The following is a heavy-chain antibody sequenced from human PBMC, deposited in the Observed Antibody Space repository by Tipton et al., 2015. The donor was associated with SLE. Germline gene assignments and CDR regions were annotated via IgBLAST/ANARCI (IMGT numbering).Heavy chain of an antibody. J-gene: IGHJ4*02. CDR1: GGSISSSSHY. Sequence: GLVKPSETLSLTCTVSGGSISSSSHYWGWIRQPPGKGLEWIGSIYYSGSTYYNPSLKSRVTISVDTSKNQFSLKLSSVTAADTAVYHCARHPNWGDFDYWGQGTLVTVSS. CDR3: ARHPNWGDFDY. CDR2: IYYSGST. D-gene: IGHD7-27*01. V-gene: IGHV4-39*01.